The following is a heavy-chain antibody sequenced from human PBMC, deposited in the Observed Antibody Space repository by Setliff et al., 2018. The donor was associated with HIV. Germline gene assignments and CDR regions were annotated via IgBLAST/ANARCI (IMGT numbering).Heavy chain of an antibody. CDR1: GDSLTELS. V-gene: IGHV1-24*01. J-gene: IGHJ3*02. CDR3: AKERFTLIGLDAFDI. Sequence: ASVKVSFKVSGDSLTELSIHWVRQAPGKGLEWMGGFDHEDGETIYAQRFQGRVTMTEDTSRDTAYMELSSLRSDDTAVYYCAKERFTLIGLDAFDIWGPGTMVTVSS. D-gene: IGHD3-22*01. CDR2: FDHEDGET.